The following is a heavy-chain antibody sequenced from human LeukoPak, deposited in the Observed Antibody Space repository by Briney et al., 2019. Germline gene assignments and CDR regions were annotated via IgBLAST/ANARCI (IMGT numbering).Heavy chain of an antibody. V-gene: IGHV3-53*01. CDR3: ARATGLDFDS. CDR1: GFTVSSNY. D-gene: IGHD3/OR15-3a*01. J-gene: IGHJ4*02. Sequence: GGSLRLSCAASGFTVSSNYMSWVRQAPGKGLEWVSVIYTGNSTTYYADSVKGRFTTSRDNSKNTLYLQMNNLRAEDTAVYYCARATGLDFDSWGQGTLVTVSS. CDR2: IYTGNSTT.